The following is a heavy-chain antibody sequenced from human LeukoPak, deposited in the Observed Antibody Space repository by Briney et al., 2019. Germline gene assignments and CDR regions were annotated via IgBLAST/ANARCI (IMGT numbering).Heavy chain of an antibody. CDR1: GFTFSRYW. CDR2: MNQDGSEK. V-gene: IGHV3-7*01. Sequence: GGSLRISCAVSGFTFSRYWLGWVRQAPGEGLGWVANMNQDGSEKYYVESVKGRFIISRDNAKNSLYLQMNSLRVDDTAVYYCARDRGPNTYDYWGQGTLVTVSS. CDR3: ARDRGPNTYDY. D-gene: IGHD3-10*01. J-gene: IGHJ4*02.